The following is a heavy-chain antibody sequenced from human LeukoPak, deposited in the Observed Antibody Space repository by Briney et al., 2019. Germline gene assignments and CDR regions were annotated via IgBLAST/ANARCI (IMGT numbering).Heavy chain of an antibody. CDR3: ARETGSAVGSTDFDY. D-gene: IGHD4-17*01. J-gene: IGHJ4*02. CDR2: ISYDGSNK. CDR1: GFTFSSYS. Sequence: GGSLRLSCAGSGFTFSSYSMNWVRQAPGKGLEWVAVISYDGSNKYYADSVKGRFTISRDNSKNTLYLQMNSLRAEDTAVYYCARETGSAVGSTDFDYWGQGTLVTVSS. V-gene: IGHV3-30*03.